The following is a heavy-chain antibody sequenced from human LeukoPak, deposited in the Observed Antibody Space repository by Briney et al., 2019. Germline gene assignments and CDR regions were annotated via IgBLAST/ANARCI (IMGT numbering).Heavy chain of an antibody. CDR1: GFTLSSYW. D-gene: IGHD2-15*01. CDR2: IKVDGSEK. J-gene: IGHJ3*02. Sequence: GGSLRLSCAASGFTLSSYWMSWVRQAPGKGLEWVADIKVDGSEKYYVNSVKGRFTISRDNAKNSLYLHMNSLTAEDTGMYYCARDLVAGVPFNAFDIWGQGTMVSVSS. CDR3: ARDLVAGVPFNAFDI. V-gene: IGHV3-7*03.